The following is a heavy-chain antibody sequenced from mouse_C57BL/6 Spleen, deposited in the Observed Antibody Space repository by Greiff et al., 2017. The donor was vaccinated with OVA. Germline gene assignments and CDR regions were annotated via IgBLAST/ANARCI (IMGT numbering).Heavy chain of an antibody. CDR1: GYSFTGYY. J-gene: IGHJ3*01. CDR2: INPSTGGT. Sequence: VQLKESGPELVKPGASVKISCKASGYSFTGYYMNWVKQSPEKSLEWIGEINPSTGGTTYNQKFKAKATLTVDKSSSTAYMQLKSLTSEDSAVYYCARSRGEAWFAYWGQGTLVTVSA. V-gene: IGHV1-42*01. CDR3: ARSRGEAWFAY.